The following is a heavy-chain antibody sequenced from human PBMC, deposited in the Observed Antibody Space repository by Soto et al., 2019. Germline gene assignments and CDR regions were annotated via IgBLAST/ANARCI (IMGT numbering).Heavy chain of an antibody. CDR1: GYTFISYY. Sequence: ASVKVSCKASGYTFISYYMHWVRQAPGHGLEWMGWINTRNGVTKYAQGFQDRVTTTRDASVNTAYMQLTWLTSDDTAVYYCARGTGSSWYDPWGQGTLVTVSS. D-gene: IGHD3-10*01. CDR2: INTRNGVT. J-gene: IGHJ5*02. V-gene: IGHV1-2*02. CDR3: ARGTGSSWYDP.